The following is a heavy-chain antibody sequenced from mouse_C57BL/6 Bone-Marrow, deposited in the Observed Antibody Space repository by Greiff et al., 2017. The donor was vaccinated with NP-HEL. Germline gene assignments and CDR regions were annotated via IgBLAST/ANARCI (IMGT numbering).Heavy chain of an antibody. J-gene: IGHJ2*01. CDR2: IRNKANGYTT. D-gene: IGHD6-2*01. V-gene: IGHV7-3*01. CDR3: ARSQGYFDY. CDR1: GFTFTDYY. Sequence: DVHLVESGGGLVQPGGSLSLSCAASGFTFTDYYMSWVRQPPGKALEWLGFIRNKANGYTTEYSASVKGRFTISRDNSQSILYLQMNALRAEDSATYYCARSQGYFDYWGQGTTLTVSS.